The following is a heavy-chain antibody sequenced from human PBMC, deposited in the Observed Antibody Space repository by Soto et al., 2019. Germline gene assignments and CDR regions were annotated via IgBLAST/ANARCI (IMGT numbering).Heavy chain of an antibody. V-gene: IGHV3-48*01. CDR2: ISGPGTPI. CDR3: ARPLRGVTIGGLLAT. D-gene: IGHD3-16*01. Sequence: EVQLVESGGGLVQPGGSLRLSCVTSGFKFSDYSMNWVRQAPGKGLEWVSYISGPGTPIYYADSVKGRFTISRDNAKNSLSLQMNNLRAEDTGIYYCARPLRGVTIGGLLATWGQGTLVTVSS. CDR1: GFKFSDYS. J-gene: IGHJ4*02.